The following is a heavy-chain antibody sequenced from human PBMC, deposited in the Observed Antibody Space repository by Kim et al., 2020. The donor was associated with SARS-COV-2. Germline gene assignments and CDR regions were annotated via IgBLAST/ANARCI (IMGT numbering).Heavy chain of an antibody. CDR3: ARDSATMIVVANPDAFDI. V-gene: IGHV3-33*01. CDR1: GFTFSSYG. Sequence: SLRLSCAASGFTFSSYGMHWVRQAPGKGLEWVAVIWYDGSNKYYADSVKGRFTISRDNSKNTLYLQMNSLRAEDTAVYYCARDSATMIVVANPDAFDIWGQGTMVTVSS. D-gene: IGHD3-22*01. J-gene: IGHJ3*02. CDR2: IWYDGSNK.